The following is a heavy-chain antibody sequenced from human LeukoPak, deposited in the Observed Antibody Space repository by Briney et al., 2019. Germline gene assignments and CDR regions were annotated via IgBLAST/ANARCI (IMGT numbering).Heavy chain of an antibody. CDR1: GGSISSYY. J-gene: IGHJ4*02. Sequence: SETLSLTCTVSGGSISSYYWSWIRQPAGKGLEWIGRIYTSGSTNYNPSLKSRVTMSVDTSKNQFSLKLSSVTAADTAVYYCALESRYCSSTSCSSFDYWGQGTLVTVSS. V-gene: IGHV4-4*07. CDR3: ALESRYCSSTSCSSFDY. CDR2: IYTSGST. D-gene: IGHD2-2*01.